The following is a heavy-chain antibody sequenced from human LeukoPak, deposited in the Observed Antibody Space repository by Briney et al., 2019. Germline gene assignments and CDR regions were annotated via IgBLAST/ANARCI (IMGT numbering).Heavy chain of an antibody. D-gene: IGHD3-9*01. Sequence: ASVNVSCKPSRYTFTSYGISGVRQAPGQGLERMGWISAYNGNTNYAQKLQGRVTMTTDPSTSTAYMELRSLRSDDTAVYYCAREGDYDILTGYPNWFDPWGQGTLVTVSS. CDR3: AREGDYDILTGYPNWFDP. V-gene: IGHV1-18*01. CDR1: RYTFTSYG. CDR2: ISAYNGNT. J-gene: IGHJ5*02.